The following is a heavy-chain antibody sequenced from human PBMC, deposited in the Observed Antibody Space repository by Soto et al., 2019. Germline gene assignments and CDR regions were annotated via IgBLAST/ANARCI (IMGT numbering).Heavy chain of an antibody. V-gene: IGHV4-31*03. D-gene: IGHD1-20*01. CDR3: ARVGGITGTTSVGT. J-gene: IGHJ5*02. CDR1: GGSISSGGYY. Sequence: QVQLQESGPGLVKPSQTLSLTCTVSGGSISSGGYYWSCIRQHPGKGLEWIGYIYYSGSTYYNPSLKSRVTLSVETSKTQFSLKLSSVTAADTAVYYCARVGGITGTTSVGTWGQGTLVTVSS. CDR2: IYYSGST.